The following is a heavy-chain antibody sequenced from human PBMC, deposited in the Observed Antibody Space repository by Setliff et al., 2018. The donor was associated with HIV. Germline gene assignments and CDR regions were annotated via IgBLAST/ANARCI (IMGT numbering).Heavy chain of an antibody. CDR3: ARDRMGGYYDSSGYYCAFDI. Sequence: EASVKVSCKASGYTFTSYYTHWVRQAPGQGLEWMGIINPSGGSTSYAQKFQGRVTMTRDTSTSTVYMELSSLRSEDTAVYYCARDRMGGYYDSSGYYCAFDIWGQGTMVTVSS. CDR2: INPSGGST. CDR1: GYTFTSYY. J-gene: IGHJ3*02. V-gene: IGHV1-46*01. D-gene: IGHD3-22*01.